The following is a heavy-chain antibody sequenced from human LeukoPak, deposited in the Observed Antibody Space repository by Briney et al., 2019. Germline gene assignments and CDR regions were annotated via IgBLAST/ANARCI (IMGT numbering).Heavy chain of an antibody. CDR3: ARTETGNFDY. J-gene: IGHJ4*02. CDR1: GGSFSGYY. D-gene: IGHD7-27*01. CDR2: INHSGST. V-gene: IGHV4-34*01. Sequence: SETLSLTCAVYGGSFSGYYWSWIRQPPGKGLEWIGEINHSGSTYYNPSLKSRVTISVDTSKNQFSLKLSSVTAADTAVYYCARTETGNFDYWGQGTLVTVSS.